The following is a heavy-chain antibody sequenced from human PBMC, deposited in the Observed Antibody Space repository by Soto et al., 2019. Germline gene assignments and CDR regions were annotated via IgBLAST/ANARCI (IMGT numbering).Heavy chain of an antibody. V-gene: IGHV3-48*02. CDR3: ARHGRQGYDMDV. J-gene: IGHJ6*02. CDR2: ISGASKTI. Sequence: EVQLVESGGGLVQPGGSLRLSCAVSGFTFSSHSMNWVRQAPGKGLEWVSYISGASKTIYYADSMKGRFTISRDNAKNSLYLQINSLRDEDTAIYYCARHGRQGYDMDVWGQGTTVTVSS. CDR1: GFTFSSHS.